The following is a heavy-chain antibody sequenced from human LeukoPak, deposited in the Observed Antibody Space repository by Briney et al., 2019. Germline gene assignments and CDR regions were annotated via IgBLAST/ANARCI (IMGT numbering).Heavy chain of an antibody. CDR2: IYHSGST. CDR1: GGSISSGGYS. D-gene: IGHD1-1*01. CDR3: ATQLGFSYFDAFDI. J-gene: IGHJ3*02. Sequence: SQTLSLTCAVSGGSISSGGYSWSWIRQPPGKGLEWIGYIYHSGSTYYNPSLKSRVTISVDRSKNQFSLKLSSVTAADTAVYYCATQLGFSYFDAFDIWGQGTMVTVSS. V-gene: IGHV4-30-2*01.